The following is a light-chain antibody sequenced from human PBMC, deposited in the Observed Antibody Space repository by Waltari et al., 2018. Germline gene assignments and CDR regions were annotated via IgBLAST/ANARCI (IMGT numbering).Light chain of an antibody. Sequence: EIVMTQSPATLSVSPGERATLSCRASQSVGTYLACYQEKPGQGPRLLISGASIRATGIPARFSGSGSVTEFTLTISSLQSEDFAVYYCQQYNYCPLTFGGGTKVEIK. CDR3: QQYNYCPLT. V-gene: IGKV3-15*01. J-gene: IGKJ4*01. CDR2: GAS. CDR1: QSVGTY.